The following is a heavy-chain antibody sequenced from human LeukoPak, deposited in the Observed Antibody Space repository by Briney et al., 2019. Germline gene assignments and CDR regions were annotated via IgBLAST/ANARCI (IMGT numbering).Heavy chain of an antibody. CDR1: GFTFSSYA. CDR2: IGGTGVRT. J-gene: IGHJ4*02. V-gene: IGHV3-23*01. D-gene: IGHD3-16*01. CDR3: AKDRLGGPYIFHY. Sequence: GGSLRLSCASSGFTFSSYAMSWVRQAPGKGLEWVSTIGGTGVRTYYADSVKGRFTISRDNSKNTLYLQINSLRAEDTAVYFCAKDRLGGPYIFHYWGQGTLVTVSS.